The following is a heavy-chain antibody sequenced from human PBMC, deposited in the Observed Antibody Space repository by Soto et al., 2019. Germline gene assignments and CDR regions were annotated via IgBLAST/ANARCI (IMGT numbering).Heavy chain of an antibody. CDR1: GFTFSSYS. Sequence: GGSLRLSCAASGFTFSSYSMNWVRQAPGKGLEWVSYISSTSWTIYYADSVQGRCTISRDNAKSSLHLQMNSLRDEDTAVYYCARGPSAAAPLSDWYFDLWGRGTLVTVSS. CDR3: ARGPSAAAPLSDWYFDL. V-gene: IGHV3-48*02. J-gene: IGHJ2*01. CDR2: ISSTSWTI. D-gene: IGHD2-2*01.